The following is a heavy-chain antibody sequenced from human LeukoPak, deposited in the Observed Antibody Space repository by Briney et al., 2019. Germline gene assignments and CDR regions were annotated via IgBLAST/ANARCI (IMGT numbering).Heavy chain of an antibody. CDR2: INSGGNA. V-gene: IGHV3-53*01. D-gene: IGHD3-22*01. Sequence: GGSLRLSCAASGFTISSNYMNWVRQAPGKGLEWVSVINSGGNAYYAASVKGRFTISRDNSKNMLYLQMNSLRADDTAVYYCARSQGGTMSLRHFDLWGRGTLVTVSS. CDR1: GFTISSNY. J-gene: IGHJ2*01. CDR3: ARSQGGTMSLRHFDL.